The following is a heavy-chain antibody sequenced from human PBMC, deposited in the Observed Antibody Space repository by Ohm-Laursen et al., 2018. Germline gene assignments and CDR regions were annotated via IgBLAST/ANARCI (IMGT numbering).Heavy chain of an antibody. J-gene: IGHJ4*02. CDR2: ITDSGGST. D-gene: IGHD6-19*01. Sequence: GSLRLSCSASGFTFSNYAMYWVRQAPGKGLEWVSAITDSGGSTFYADSVKGRFTISRDNSKNMLYLQMNSLRAEDTAIYYCAKGSRTSGWPNWGQGTLVTASS. CDR3: AKGSRTSGWPN. CDR1: GFTFSNYA. V-gene: IGHV3-23*01.